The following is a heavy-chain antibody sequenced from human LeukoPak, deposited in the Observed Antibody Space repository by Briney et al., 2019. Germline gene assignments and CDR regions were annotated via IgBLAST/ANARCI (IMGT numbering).Heavy chain of an antibody. CDR2: INPNSGGT. J-gene: IGHJ5*02. V-gene: IGHV1-2*02. CDR1: GYTFTGYY. CDR3: ARDSAAYYDFWSGSHGNNWFDP. D-gene: IGHD3-3*01. Sequence: SSVTVSCKASGYTFTGYYMHWVRQAPGQGLAWVGWINPNSGGTNYAQKFQGRVTMTRDTSISTAYMELSRLRSDDTAVYYCARDSAAYYDFWSGSHGNNWFDPWGQGTLVTVSS.